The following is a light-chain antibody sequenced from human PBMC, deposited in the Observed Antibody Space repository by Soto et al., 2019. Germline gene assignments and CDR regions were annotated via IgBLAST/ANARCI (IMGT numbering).Light chain of an antibody. Sequence: DIQMTQSPSTLSASVGDRVTITCRGSQGISGWLAWYQQKPGKAPKLLIYDVSSLESGVPSRFSGSGSGTEFTLAISSLQPDDFAAYYCQQYNSYPWTFGQGTKVDNK. CDR3: QQYNSYPWT. CDR1: QGISGW. V-gene: IGKV1-5*01. J-gene: IGKJ1*01. CDR2: DVS.